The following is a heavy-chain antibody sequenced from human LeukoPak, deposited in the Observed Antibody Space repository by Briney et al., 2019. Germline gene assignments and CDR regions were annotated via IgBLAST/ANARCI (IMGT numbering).Heavy chain of an antibody. J-gene: IGHJ4*02. CDR2: ISWNSGSI. CDR1: GFTFDDYA. V-gene: IGHV3-9*01. CDR3: ARERREWLFDY. D-gene: IGHD3-3*01. Sequence: GRSLRLSCAASGFTFDDYAMHWVRQAPGKGLEWVSGISWNSGSIGYADSVKGRFTISRDNAKNSLYLQMNSLRAEDTAVYYCARERREWLFDYWGQGTLVTVSS.